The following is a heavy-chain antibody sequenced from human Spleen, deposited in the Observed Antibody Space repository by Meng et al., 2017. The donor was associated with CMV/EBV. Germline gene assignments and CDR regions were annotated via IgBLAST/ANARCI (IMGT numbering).Heavy chain of an antibody. CDR2: IWYDGSNK. V-gene: IGHV3-33*06. Sequence: LSLTCAASGFTFSSYGMHWVRQAPGKGLAWVAVIWYDGSNKYYADSVKGRFTISRDNSKNTLYLQMNSLRAEDTAVYYCAKDKAAARSDHNYYYYGMDVWGQGTTVTVSS. CDR3: AKDKAAARSDHNYYYYGMDV. J-gene: IGHJ6*02. D-gene: IGHD6-6*01. CDR1: GFTFSSYG.